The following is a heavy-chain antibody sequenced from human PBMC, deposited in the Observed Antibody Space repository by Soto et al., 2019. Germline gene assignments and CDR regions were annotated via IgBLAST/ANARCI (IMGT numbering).Heavy chain of an antibody. V-gene: IGHV4-34*01. D-gene: IGHD3-10*01. Sequence: PSETLSLTCSVYVGSFGGYYWSWIRQPPGKGLEWIGEINHSGSTNYNPSLKSRVTISVDTSKNQFSLKLSSVTAADTAVYYCARVGYGSGTHIDYWGQGTLVTVSS. J-gene: IGHJ4*02. CDR3: ARVGYGSGTHIDY. CDR1: VGSFGGYY. CDR2: INHSGST.